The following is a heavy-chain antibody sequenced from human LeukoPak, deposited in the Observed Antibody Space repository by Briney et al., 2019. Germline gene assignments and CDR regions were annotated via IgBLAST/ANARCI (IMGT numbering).Heavy chain of an antibody. V-gene: IGHV4-34*01. CDR2: INHSGST. Sequence: PSETLSLTCAVYGGSFSGYYWSWIRQPPGKGLEWIGEINHSGSTNYNPSLKSRVTIPVDTSKNQFSLKLSSVTAADTAVYYCARVLPRTGGATRLRRPELNWFDPWGQGTLVTVSS. CDR3: ARVLPRTGGATRLRRPELNWFDP. CDR1: GGSFSGYY. J-gene: IGHJ5*02. D-gene: IGHD1-26*01.